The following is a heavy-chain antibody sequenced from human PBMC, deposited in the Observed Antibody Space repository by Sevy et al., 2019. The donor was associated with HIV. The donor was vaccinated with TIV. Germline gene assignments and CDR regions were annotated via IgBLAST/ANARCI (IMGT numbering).Heavy chain of an antibody. Sequence: SETLSLTCTVSGGSISSGGYYWSWIRQHPGKGLEWIGYIYYSGSTYYNPSLKSRVTISVDTSKNQFSLKLSSVTAADTAVYYCARAGVWGSYRSFDYRGQGTLVTVSS. D-gene: IGHD3-16*02. J-gene: IGHJ4*02. CDR1: GGSISSGGYY. CDR2: IYYSGST. V-gene: IGHV4-31*03. CDR3: ARAGVWGSYRSFDY.